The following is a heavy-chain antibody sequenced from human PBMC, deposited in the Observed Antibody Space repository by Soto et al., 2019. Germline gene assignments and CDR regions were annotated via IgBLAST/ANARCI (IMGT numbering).Heavy chain of an antibody. V-gene: IGHV4-34*01. D-gene: IGHD2-2*01. J-gene: IGHJ6*03. CDR3: ARSGCSSTSCYVRARYYYYMDV. CDR1: GGSFSGYY. Sequence: SETLSLTCAVYGGSFSGYYWSWIRQPPGKGLEWIGEINHSGSTNYNPSLKSRVTISVDTSKNQFSLKLSSVTAADTAVYYCARSGCSSTSCYVRARYYYYMDVWGKGTTVTVSS. CDR2: INHSGST.